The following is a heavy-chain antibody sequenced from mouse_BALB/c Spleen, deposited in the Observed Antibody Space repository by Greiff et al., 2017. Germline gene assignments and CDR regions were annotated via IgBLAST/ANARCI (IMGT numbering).Heavy chain of an antibody. D-gene: IGHD1-1*01. CDR1: GYTFTSYY. J-gene: IGHJ4*01. CDR3: ARGGTVVAPGMDD. CDR2: IYPGNVNT. Sequence: VQLQQSGPELVKPGASVRISCKASGYTFTSYYIHWVKQRPGQGLEWIGWIYPGNVNTKYNEKFKGKATLTADKSSSTAYMQLSSLTSEDSAVYFCARGGTVVAPGMDDWGQGTSVTVSS. V-gene: IGHV1S56*01.